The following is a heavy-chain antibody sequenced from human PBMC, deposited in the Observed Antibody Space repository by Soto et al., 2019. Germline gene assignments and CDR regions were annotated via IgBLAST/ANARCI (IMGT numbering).Heavy chain of an antibody. CDR3: ARGLGPSGSLAFDI. J-gene: IGHJ3*02. CDR1: GGSISSSSYY. D-gene: IGHD1-26*01. V-gene: IGHV4-39*01. Sequence: SETLSLTCTVSGGSISSSSYYWGWIRQPPGKGLEWIGSIYYSGSTYYNPSLKSRVTISVDTSKNQFSLKLSSVTAADTAVYYCARGLGPSGSLAFDIWGQGTMVTVSS. CDR2: IYYSGST.